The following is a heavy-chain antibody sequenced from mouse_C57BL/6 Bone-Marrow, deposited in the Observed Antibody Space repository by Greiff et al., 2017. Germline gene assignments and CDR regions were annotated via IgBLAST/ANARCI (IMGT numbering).Heavy chain of an antibody. CDR3: ARRLGAY. J-gene: IGHJ3*01. CDR1: GYTFTSYT. Sequence: VQLQESGAELARPGASVKMSCKASGYTFTSYTMHWVKQMPGQGLEWIGYINPSSGYTKYNQKFKDKATLTADKSSSQAYMQLSSLTYEDSAVYYCARRLGAYWGQGTLVTVSA. V-gene: IGHV1-4*01. D-gene: IGHD3-2*02. CDR2: INPSSGYT.